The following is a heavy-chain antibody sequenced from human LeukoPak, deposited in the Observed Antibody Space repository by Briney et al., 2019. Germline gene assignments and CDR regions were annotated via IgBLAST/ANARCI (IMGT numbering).Heavy chain of an antibody. D-gene: IGHD3-10*02. Sequence: GGSLRLSCAASGFTFSSYEMSWVRQAPGKGLEWVSYISSSGSTIYYADSVKGRFTISRDNAKNSLYLQMNSLRAEDTAVYYCAQLGITMIGGVWGKGTTVTISS. CDR2: ISSSGSTI. CDR3: AQLGITMIGGV. J-gene: IGHJ6*04. V-gene: IGHV3-48*03. CDR1: GFTFSSYE.